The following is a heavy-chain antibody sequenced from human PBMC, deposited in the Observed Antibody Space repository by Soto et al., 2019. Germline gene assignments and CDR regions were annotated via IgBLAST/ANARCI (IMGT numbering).Heavy chain of an antibody. J-gene: IGHJ4*02. V-gene: IGHV3-33*01. CDR2: IWYDGSNK. CDR1: GFTFSSYG. CDR3: ARKGPYYDSSGYLDFDY. D-gene: IGHD3-22*01. Sequence: QVQLVESGGGVVQPGRSLRLSSAASGFTFSSYGMHWVRQAPGKGLELVAVIWYDGSNKYYADSVKGRFTISRDNSKNTLYLQMNSLRAEDTAVYYCARKGPYYDSSGYLDFDYWGQRTLVTVSS.